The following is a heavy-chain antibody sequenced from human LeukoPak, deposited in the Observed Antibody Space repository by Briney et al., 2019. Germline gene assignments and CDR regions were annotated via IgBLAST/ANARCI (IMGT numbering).Heavy chain of an antibody. J-gene: IGHJ4*02. Sequence: ASVKVSCKASGYTFTDYYIHWVRQAPGQGLEWMGWINPNSGGTNYAQKFQGRVTMTRDTSTSTAYMDLSRLRSDDTAVYYCARRIVGALYYFDYWGQGTLVTVSS. CDR1: GYTFTDYY. CDR3: ARRIVGALYYFDY. D-gene: IGHD1-26*01. V-gene: IGHV1-2*02. CDR2: INPNSGGT.